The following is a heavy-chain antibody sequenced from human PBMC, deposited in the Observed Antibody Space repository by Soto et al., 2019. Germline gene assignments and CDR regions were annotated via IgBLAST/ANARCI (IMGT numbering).Heavy chain of an antibody. CDR1: GYTFTGYY. V-gene: IGHV1-2*04. Sequence: ASVKVSCKASGYTFTGYYMHWRRQAPGQGLEWMGWINPNSGGTNYAQKFQGWVTMTRDTSISTAYMELSRLRSDDTAVYYCARGGYSSSSFDYWGQGTLDTVSS. D-gene: IGHD6-6*01. J-gene: IGHJ4*02. CDR2: INPNSGGT. CDR3: ARGGYSSSSFDY.